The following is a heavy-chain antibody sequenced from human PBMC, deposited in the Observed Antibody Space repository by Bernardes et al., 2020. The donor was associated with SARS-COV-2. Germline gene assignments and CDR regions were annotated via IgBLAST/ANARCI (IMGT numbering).Heavy chain of an antibody. J-gene: IGHJ4*02. V-gene: IGHV3-23*01. CDR2: ITDSGDST. CDR1: GFTFSTYT. D-gene: IGHD1-26*01. Sequence: GGSLRLSCEASGFTFSTYTMNWVRQAPGKGLEWVSTITDSGDSTYYADSVKRRFTISRDNSKYRLYLQMNSLRAEDTAVYFCAKRRVEWELLHYFDSWGQGTLVTVSS. CDR3: AKRRVEWELLHYFDS.